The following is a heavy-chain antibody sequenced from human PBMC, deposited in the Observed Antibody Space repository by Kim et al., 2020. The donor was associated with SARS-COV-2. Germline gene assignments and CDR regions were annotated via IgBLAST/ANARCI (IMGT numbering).Heavy chain of an antibody. D-gene: IGHD6-19*01. CDR1: GFTFTSRA. CDR3: AKDNPSSGWPAFDS. CDR2: INNGGIP. Sequence: GGSLRLSCAASGFTFTSRAMSWVRQAPGKGPEWVASINNGGIPYYADSVKGRFPVSRDITRDTLYLQMNNLSAEDTALYYCAKDNPSSGWPAFDSWGQGTLVTVSS. V-gene: IGHV3-23*01. J-gene: IGHJ4*02.